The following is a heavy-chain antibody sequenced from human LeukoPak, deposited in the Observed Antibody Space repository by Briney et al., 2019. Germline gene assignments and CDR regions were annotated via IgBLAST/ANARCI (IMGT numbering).Heavy chain of an antibody. CDR3: ARDVDSGADY. CDR2: TYYRSKWQT. V-gene: IGHV6-1*01. D-gene: IGHD4-17*01. Sequence: SQTLSLTCAISGDSLSSNIAAWNWSRQSPSRGLECLGRTYYRSKWQTEYAVSLKSRLTITPDTSKNQFSLHLNSVTPEDTAVYYCARDVDSGADYWGQGTLVTVSS. CDR1: GDSLSSNIAA. J-gene: IGHJ4*02.